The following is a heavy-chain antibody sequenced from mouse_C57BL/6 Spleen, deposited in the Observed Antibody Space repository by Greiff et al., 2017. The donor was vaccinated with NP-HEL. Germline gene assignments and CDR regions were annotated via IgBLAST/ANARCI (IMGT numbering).Heavy chain of an antibody. Sequence: QVQLQQSGAELANPGASVKLSCKASGYTFPSYWLPWVNQRPGQGLEWIGYINPSSGYTKYNQKFKDKATLTADKSSSTAYMQLSSLTYEDSAVYYCARTDYYGSSWFAYWGQGTLVTVSA. CDR2: INPSSGYT. J-gene: IGHJ3*01. CDR1: GYTFPSYW. V-gene: IGHV1-7*01. CDR3: ARTDYYGSSWFAY. D-gene: IGHD1-1*01.